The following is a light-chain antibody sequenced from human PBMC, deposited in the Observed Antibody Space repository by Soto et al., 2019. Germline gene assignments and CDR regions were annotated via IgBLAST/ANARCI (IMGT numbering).Light chain of an antibody. J-gene: IGKJ1*01. Sequence: EIVLTQSPGTLSLSPGERATLSCRASQSVSGNFLAWYQEKPGQAPRLLIYGASSRATGIPDRFSGSGSGTEFTLTISSLQSEDFAVYYCQQYITWPPWTFXQGTKVDIK. CDR1: QSVSGNF. CDR2: GAS. V-gene: IGKV3-20*01. CDR3: QQYITWPPWT.